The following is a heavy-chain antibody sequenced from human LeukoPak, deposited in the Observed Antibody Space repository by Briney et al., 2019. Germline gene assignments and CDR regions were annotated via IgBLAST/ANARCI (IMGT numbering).Heavy chain of an antibody. J-gene: IGHJ6*03. CDR1: GGSISSYY. V-gene: IGHV4-59*12. D-gene: IGHD2-2*01. CDR2: IYYSGST. CDR3: ARESKPAADYYMDV. Sequence: SETLSLTCTVSGGSISSYYWSWIRQPPGKGLEWIGYIYYSGSTYYNPSLKSRVTISVDTSKNQFSLKLSSVTAADTAVYYCARESKPAADYYMDVWGKGTTVTVSS.